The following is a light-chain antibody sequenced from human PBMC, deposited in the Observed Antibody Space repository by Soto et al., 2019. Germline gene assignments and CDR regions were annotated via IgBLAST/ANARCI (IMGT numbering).Light chain of an antibody. V-gene: IGLV2-23*01. CDR2: EDI. CDR3: CSYAGGTSVV. J-gene: IGLJ2*01. Sequence: QSALTQPASVSGSPGQSITISCTGSSSDVGKYNLVSWYQHHPGKAPKLMIYEDIERPSGVSNRSSGSKSGNTASLTISGLQTEDEADYYCCSYAGGTSVVFGGGTKLTVL. CDR1: SSDVGKYNL.